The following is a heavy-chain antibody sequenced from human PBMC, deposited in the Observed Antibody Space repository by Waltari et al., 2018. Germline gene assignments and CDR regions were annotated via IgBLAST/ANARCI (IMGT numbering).Heavy chain of an antibody. V-gene: IGHV4-34*01. D-gene: IGHD5-12*01. CDR2: ANHGGDT. J-gene: IGHJ5*02. Sequence: QVQLQGWGAGLLKPSETLSLTCAVSGGSLSGCYWTWIRQSPGKGLEWFGNANHGGDTNYTPSLETRLTVSVDTSKKQFSLRMRSVPAADTAVYYCARAPGYKGIFDHWGQGILVTVSS. CDR3: ARAPGYKGIFDH. CDR1: GGSLSGCY.